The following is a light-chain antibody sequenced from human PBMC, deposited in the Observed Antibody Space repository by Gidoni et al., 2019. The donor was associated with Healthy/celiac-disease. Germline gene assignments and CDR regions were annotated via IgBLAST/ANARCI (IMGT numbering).Light chain of an antibody. CDR2: GAS. J-gene: IGKJ2*01. V-gene: IGKV3-15*01. Sequence: TQAQSIVSVSPGESATLSCRASQSVSSNVAWYQQNTGQAPRLLIYGASTRATGIPAGFSRSGPGTEFPLSISRLQSEEIAVYCGQQNNKWSLWYTFGQGTKLEIK. CDR1: QSVSSN. CDR3: QQNNKWSLWYT.